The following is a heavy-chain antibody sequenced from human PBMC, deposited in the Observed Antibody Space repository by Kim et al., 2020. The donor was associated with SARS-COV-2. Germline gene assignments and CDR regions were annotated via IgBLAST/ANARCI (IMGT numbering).Heavy chain of an antibody. V-gene: IGHV3-9*01. D-gene: IGHD3-10*01. CDR3: AKDGSMVRGGPFDY. J-gene: IGHJ4*02. Sequence: ADSVKGRFTISRDNAKNSLYLQMNSLRAEDTALYCCAKDGSMVRGGPFDYWGQGTLVTVSS.